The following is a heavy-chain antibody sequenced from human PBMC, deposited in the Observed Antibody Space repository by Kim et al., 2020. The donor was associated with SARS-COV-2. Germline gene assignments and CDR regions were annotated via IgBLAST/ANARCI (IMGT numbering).Heavy chain of an antibody. CDR2: IHPNSGGT. CDR1: GYTFTGYY. CDR3: ARGLPGPQYYYDTSGYYVDI. D-gene: IGHD3-22*01. V-gene: IGHV1-2*06. J-gene: IGHJ3*02. Sequence: ASVKVSCKASGYTFTGYYMNWVRQAPGQGLEWMGRIHPNSGGTNYAQKFQGRVTMTRDTSISTAYMGLSRLRSDDTAVYYCARGLPGPQYYYDTSGYYVDIWGQGTMVTVSS.